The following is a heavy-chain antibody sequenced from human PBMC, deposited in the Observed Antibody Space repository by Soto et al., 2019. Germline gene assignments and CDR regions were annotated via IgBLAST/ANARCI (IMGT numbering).Heavy chain of an antibody. CDR1: GFTFNNYA. CDR2: ITGNGGGT. J-gene: IGHJ4*02. D-gene: IGHD5-18*01. CDR3: AKGRAYNYGTADY. Sequence: EVQLLESGGGVVQPGGSLRLSCAASGFTFNNYAMNWVRQAPGKGLEWVSSITGNGGGTYYADSVKGRFAISRDNSKNTLYLQLNRLRADDTAAYYCAKGRAYNYGTADYWGQGALVTFSS. V-gene: IGHV3-23*01.